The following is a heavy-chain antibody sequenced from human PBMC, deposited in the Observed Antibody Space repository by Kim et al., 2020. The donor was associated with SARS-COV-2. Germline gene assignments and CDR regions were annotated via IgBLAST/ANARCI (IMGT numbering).Heavy chain of an antibody. Sequence: GGSLRLSCAASGFTFSIYAMTWVRQAPGKGLEWVSTITGSGESAYYADSVKGRFTISRDNAKNTLYLQMNSLRAEDTAVYYCAKRRGSSATGTIIGMDVWGLGTTVTVSS. CDR2: ITGSGESA. CDR3: AKRRGSSATGTIIGMDV. V-gene: IGHV3-23*01. D-gene: IGHD6-13*01. J-gene: IGHJ6*02. CDR1: GFTFSIYA.